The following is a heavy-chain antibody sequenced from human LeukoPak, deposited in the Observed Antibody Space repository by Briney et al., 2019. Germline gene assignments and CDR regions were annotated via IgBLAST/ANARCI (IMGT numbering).Heavy chain of an antibody. V-gene: IGHV3-30-3*01. CDR2: ISYDGSNK. D-gene: IGHD6-19*01. CDR3: ARDLAVRAFDI. CDR1: GFTFSSYA. Sequence: GGSLRLSCAASGFTFSSYAMHWVRQAPGKGLEWVAVISYDGSNKYYADSVKGRFTISRDNSKNTLYLQMNSLRAEDTAVYYCARDLAVRAFDIWGQGTMVTVSS. J-gene: IGHJ3*02.